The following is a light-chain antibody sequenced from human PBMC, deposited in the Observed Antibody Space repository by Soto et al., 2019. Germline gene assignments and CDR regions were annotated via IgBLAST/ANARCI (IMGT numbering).Light chain of an antibody. J-gene: IGKJ5*01. CDR3: QQRTNWPIT. CDR2: KAS. V-gene: IGKV1-13*02. CDR1: QGISSS. Sequence: AIQFTQSPSSLSASIGYRVTITCRASQGISSSLAWYQQEPGKAPKLLIYKASNLETGVPARFSGSGSGTDFTLTISSLEPEDFAVYYCQQRTNWPITFGQGTRLEIK.